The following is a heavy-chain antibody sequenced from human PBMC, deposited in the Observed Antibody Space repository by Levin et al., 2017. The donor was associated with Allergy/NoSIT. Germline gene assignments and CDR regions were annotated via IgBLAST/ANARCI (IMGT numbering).Heavy chain of an antibody. CDR2: ISYDGSNK. CDR3: AKDRRSSSPKRHYYYYGMDV. CDR1: GFTFSSYG. J-gene: IGHJ6*02. V-gene: IGHV3-30*18. D-gene: IGHD6-6*01. Sequence: GGSLRLSCAASGFTFSSYGMHWVRQAPGKGLEWVAVISYDGSNKYYADSVKGRFTISRDNSKNTLYLQMNSLRAEDTAVYYCAKDRRSSSPKRHYYYYGMDVWGQGTTVTVSS.